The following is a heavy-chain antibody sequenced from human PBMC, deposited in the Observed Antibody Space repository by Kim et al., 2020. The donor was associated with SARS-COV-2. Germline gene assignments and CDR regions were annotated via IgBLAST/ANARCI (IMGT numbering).Heavy chain of an antibody. D-gene: IGHD6-13*01. J-gene: IGHJ3*02. CDR3: ARGLAAAGFDAFDI. V-gene: IGHV3-30-3*01. Sequence: GGSLRLSCAASGCTFSSYAMHWVRQAPGKGLEWVAVISYYGSNKYYADSVKGRFTISRDNSKNTLYLQMNSLRAEDTAVYYCARGLAAAGFDAFDIWGQGTMVTVSS. CDR1: GCTFSSYA. CDR2: ISYYGSNK.